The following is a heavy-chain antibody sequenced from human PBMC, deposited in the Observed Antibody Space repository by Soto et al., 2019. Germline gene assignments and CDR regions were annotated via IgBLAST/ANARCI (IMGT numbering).Heavy chain of an antibody. D-gene: IGHD3-22*01. CDR2: IYYSGST. CDR3: AKDRGHNSGYPIFDY. J-gene: IGHJ4*02. V-gene: IGHV4-31*03. CDR1: GGCISSGGYY. Sequence: SETLSLACTVSGGCISSGGYYWSWIRQHPGKGLEWIGYIYYSGSTYYNPSLKSRVTISVDTSKNTLYLQMNSLRAEDTALYYCAKDRGHNSGYPIFDYWGQGTPVTVSS.